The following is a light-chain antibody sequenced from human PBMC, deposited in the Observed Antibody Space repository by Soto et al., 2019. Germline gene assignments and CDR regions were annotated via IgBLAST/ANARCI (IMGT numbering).Light chain of an antibody. Sequence: DIVLTQSPGPLSLSPGERATLSCRASQSVSSDYLAWYQQKPGQTPRLLVYGASNRATGIPDRFSASGSGTVFTLTISRLEPEDLAVYYCQQFDGSSYTFGQGSKLEIK. CDR3: QQFDGSSYT. V-gene: IGKV3-20*01. CDR1: QSVSSDY. CDR2: GAS. J-gene: IGKJ2*01.